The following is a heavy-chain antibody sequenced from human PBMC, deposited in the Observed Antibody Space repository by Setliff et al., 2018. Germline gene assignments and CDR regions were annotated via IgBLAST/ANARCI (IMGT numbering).Heavy chain of an antibody. D-gene: IGHD4-4*01. CDR2: IYTSGST. J-gene: IGHJ6*03. CDR1: GGSISSYY. CDR3: ARVSTVTTWPYYYYMDV. Sequence: SETLSLTCTVSGGSISSYYWSWIRQPAGKGLEWIGRIYTSGSTNYNPSLKSRVTMSVDTSKYQFSLKLSSVTAADTAVYYCARVSTVTTWPYYYYMDVWGKGTTVTVSS. V-gene: IGHV4-4*07.